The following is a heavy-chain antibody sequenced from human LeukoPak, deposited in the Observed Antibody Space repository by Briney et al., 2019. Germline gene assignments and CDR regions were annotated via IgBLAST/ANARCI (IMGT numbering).Heavy chain of an antibody. V-gene: IGHV3-48*03. J-gene: IGHJ3*02. CDR3: AREGPLTVTKDAFDI. CDR2: ISSSGRTI. D-gene: IGHD4-17*01. Sequence: PGGSLRLSCAAPGFTFSSYEMNWVRQAPGKGLEWVSYISSSGRTISYADSVKGRFTISRDNAKNSLYLQMNSLRAEDTAVYYCAREGPLTVTKDAFDIWGQGTMVTVS. CDR1: GFTFSSYE.